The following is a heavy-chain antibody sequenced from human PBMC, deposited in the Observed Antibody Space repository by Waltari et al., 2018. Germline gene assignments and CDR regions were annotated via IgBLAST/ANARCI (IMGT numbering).Heavy chain of an antibody. V-gene: IGHV2-26*01. J-gene: IGHJ6*03. CDR1: GFSLSNARMG. D-gene: IGHD3-10*01. CDR3: ARIWGRESYYYYYMDV. CDR2: IFSNDEK. Sequence: QVTLKEYGPVLVKPTETLTLTCTVSGFSLSNARMGVSWIRQPPGKALEWLAHIFSNDEKSYSTSLKSRLTISKDTSKSQVVLTMTNMDPVDTATYYCARIWGRESYYYYYMDVWGKGTTVTVSS.